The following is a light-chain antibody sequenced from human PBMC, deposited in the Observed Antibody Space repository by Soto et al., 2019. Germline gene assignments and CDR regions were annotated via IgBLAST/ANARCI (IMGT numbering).Light chain of an antibody. J-gene: IGKJ5*01. CDR3: QQRSNWPLIT. V-gene: IGKV3D-20*02. CDR1: QSVSSSY. Sequence: EIVLTQSPGTLSLSPGERATLSCRASQSVSSSYLAWYQQKPGQAPRLLIYNASSRATGIPDRFSGSGSGTDFTLTISRLEPEDFAVYYCQQRSNWPLITFGQGTRLEIK. CDR2: NAS.